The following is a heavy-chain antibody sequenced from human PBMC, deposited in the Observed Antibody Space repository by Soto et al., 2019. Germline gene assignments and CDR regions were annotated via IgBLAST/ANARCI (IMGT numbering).Heavy chain of an antibody. CDR3: AKEVTPWFGEFSYYLDY. CDR1: GFTFSSYA. Sequence: GGSLRLSCAASGFTFSSYAVSWVRQAPGKGLEWVSVISNSGGNTYYADSVKGRFTISRDNSKNTVYLQMNSLRVDDTAVYYCAKEVTPWFGEFSYYLDYWGQGTXVTVSS. CDR2: ISNSGGNT. V-gene: IGHV3-23*01. J-gene: IGHJ4*02. D-gene: IGHD3-10*01.